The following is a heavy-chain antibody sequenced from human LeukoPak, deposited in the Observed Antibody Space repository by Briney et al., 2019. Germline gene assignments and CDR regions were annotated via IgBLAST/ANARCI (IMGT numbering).Heavy chain of an antibody. CDR1: GGSFSGYY. Sequence: SETLSLTCAVFGGSFSGYYWNWIRQPPGKGLEWIGQINPSRNTNYNPSLKSRVTISLDKSKNQFSLKLSSVTAADTAVYYCARDRGQTSDYAFDIWGQGTMVTVSS. CDR3: ARDRGQTSDYAFDI. D-gene: IGHD2-15*01. J-gene: IGHJ3*02. V-gene: IGHV4-34*01. CDR2: INPSRNT.